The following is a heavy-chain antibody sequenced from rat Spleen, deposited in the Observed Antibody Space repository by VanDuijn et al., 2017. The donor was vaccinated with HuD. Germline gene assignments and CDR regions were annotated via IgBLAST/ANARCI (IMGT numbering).Heavy chain of an antibody. Sequence: EVQLVESGGGLVQPGRSMKLSCAASGFTFSNYDMAWVRQAPTKGLEWVASISYDGSSTYYRDSVKGRFTISRDNAKSTLYLQMDSLRSEDTATYYCTTEGNGYAPFDYWGQGVMVTVSS. V-gene: IGHV5-20*01. CDR1: GFTFSNYD. CDR2: ISYDGSST. D-gene: IGHD1-7*01. J-gene: IGHJ2*01. CDR3: TTEGNGYAPFDY.